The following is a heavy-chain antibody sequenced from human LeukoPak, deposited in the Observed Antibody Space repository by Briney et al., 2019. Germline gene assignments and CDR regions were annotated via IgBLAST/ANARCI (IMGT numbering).Heavy chain of an antibody. J-gene: IGHJ4*02. V-gene: IGHV6-1*01. CDR2: TYYRSKWYS. CDR1: GDSVSSNSAA. CDR3: AREAVAGTGVGYFDY. D-gene: IGHD6-19*01. Sequence: SQTLSLTCAISGDSVSSNSAAWNWIRQSPSRGLEWLGRTYYRSKWYSDYAVSVKSRITINPDTSKNQFSLHLNSVTPEGTAVYYCAREAVAGTGVGYFDYWGQGTLVTVSS.